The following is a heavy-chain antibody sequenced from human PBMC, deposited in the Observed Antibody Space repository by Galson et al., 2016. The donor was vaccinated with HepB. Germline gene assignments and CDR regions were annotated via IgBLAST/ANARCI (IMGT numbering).Heavy chain of an antibody. CDR2: IDPGDSDT. Sequence: QSGAEVKKPGESLRISCKGSGYSFTNYWISWVRQMPGKGLEWMGRIDPGDSDTRYSPFFQGQVTISADKSISTAYLQWTRLKASDTAMYYCARQTHDDSSANPFDIWGQGTMVTVSS. J-gene: IGHJ3*02. V-gene: IGHV5-51*01. CDR1: GYSFTNYW. D-gene: IGHD3-22*01. CDR3: ARQTHDDSSANPFDI.